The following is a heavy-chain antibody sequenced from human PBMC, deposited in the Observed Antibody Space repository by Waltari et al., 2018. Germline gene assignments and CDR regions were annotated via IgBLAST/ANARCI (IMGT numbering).Heavy chain of an antibody. J-gene: IGHJ4*02. D-gene: IGHD3-22*01. Sequence: DEHLLESGGGLAQPGGSLRLSCAASGFTFISYAMSWVRQAPGKGREWVSGISDSGVITKYADSVKGRFTVSRDNSKNTVFLHLNSLRAEDTAFYYCARHLYSIDYLELAKWGQGTLVTVSS. V-gene: IGHV3-23*01. CDR2: ISDSGVIT. CDR1: GFTFISYA. CDR3: ARHLYSIDYLELAK.